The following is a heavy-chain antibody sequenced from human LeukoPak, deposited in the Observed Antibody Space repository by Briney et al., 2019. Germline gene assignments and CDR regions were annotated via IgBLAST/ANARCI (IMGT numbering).Heavy chain of an antibody. CDR1: GFTFNNYY. CDR2: INSDGSNT. CDR3: AREDSGYSYGLRPFDY. V-gene: IGHV3-74*01. D-gene: IGHD5-18*01. Sequence: GGSLRLSCAASGFTFNNYYMNWVRQAPGKGLVWVSLINSDGSNTDYADSVKGRFSISRDNAKNTLYLQMNSLRAEDTAVYCCAREDSGYSYGLRPFDYWGQGTLVTVSS. J-gene: IGHJ4*02.